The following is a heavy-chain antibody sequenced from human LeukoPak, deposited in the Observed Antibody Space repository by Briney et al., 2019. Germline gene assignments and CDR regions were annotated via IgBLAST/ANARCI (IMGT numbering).Heavy chain of an antibody. V-gene: IGHV3-7*01. CDR1: GFTFSTYS. CDR3: AREGIQLWSIDPDY. D-gene: IGHD5-18*01. CDR2: IKQDGSEK. J-gene: IGHJ4*02. Sequence: GGSLRLSCSASGFTFSTYSMNWVRQAPGKGLAWVANIKQDGSEKYYVDSVKGRFTISRDNAKNSVYLQMNSLRAEDTAVYYCAREGIQLWSIDPDYWGQGTLVTVSS.